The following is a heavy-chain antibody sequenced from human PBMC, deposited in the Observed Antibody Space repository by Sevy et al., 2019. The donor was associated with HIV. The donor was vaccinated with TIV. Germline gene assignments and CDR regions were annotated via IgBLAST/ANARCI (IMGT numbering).Heavy chain of an antibody. CDR2: ISYDGSNK. CDR1: GFTFSSYA. D-gene: IGHD3-9*01. Sequence: GGSLRLSCAASGFTFSSYAMHWVRQAPGKGLEWVAVISYDGSNKYYADSVKGRFTISRDNSKNTLYLQMNSLRAEDTAVYYCARDSSYDILTGIDYWGQGTLVTVSS. V-gene: IGHV3-30-3*01. J-gene: IGHJ4*02. CDR3: ARDSSYDILTGIDY.